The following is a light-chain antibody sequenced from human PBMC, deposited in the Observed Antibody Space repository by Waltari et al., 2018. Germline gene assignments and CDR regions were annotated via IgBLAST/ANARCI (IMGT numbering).Light chain of an antibody. Sequence: QSVLTQPPSVSGAPGQRVTISCTGSGSNIGAGYAVHWYQPLPRAAPKLLIYGITSRPLGVPDRFFGSTSGTSASLAITGLQAEDEADYYCQSYDTSLRVVFGGGTKLTVL. V-gene: IGLV1-40*01. J-gene: IGLJ3*02. CDR2: GIT. CDR3: QSYDTSLRVV. CDR1: GSNIGAGYA.